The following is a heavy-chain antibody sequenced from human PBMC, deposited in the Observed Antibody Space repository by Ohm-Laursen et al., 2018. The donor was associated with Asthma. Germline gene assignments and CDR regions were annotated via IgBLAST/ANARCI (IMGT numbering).Heavy chain of an antibody. D-gene: IGHD1-26*01. J-gene: IGHJ1*01. CDR2: ISTASSFI. Sequence: LSLTCAASGYTFRRYSIHWVRQIPGKGLEWVASISTASSFIYYADSVRGRFTTSRDNARNSVYLQMNSLRAEDTALYYCARIGPEWELPGREYSLHHWGEGTLVTVSS. CDR1: GYTFRRYS. V-gene: IGHV3-21*01. CDR3: ARIGPEWELPGREYSLHH.